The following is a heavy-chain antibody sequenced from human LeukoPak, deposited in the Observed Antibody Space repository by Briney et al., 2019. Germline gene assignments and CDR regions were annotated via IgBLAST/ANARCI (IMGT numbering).Heavy chain of an antibody. D-gene: IGHD2-2*01. J-gene: IGHJ5*02. CDR1: GFTFSSYW. V-gene: IGHV3-7*01. CDR3: AREYCSSTSCYSNWFDP. CDR2: IKQDGSEK. Sequence: GGSLRLSCAASGFTFSSYWMSWVRQAPGKGLEWVANIKQDGSEKYYVDSVKGRYTISRDNAKNSLYLQMNSLRAEDTAVYYCAREYCSSTSCYSNWFDPWGQGTLVTVSS.